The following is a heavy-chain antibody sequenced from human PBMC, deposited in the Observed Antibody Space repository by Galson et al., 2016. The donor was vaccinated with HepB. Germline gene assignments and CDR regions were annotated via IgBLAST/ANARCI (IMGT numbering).Heavy chain of an antibody. CDR2: ISGSSTYT. CDR1: GLSFSDYY. J-gene: IGHJ4*02. D-gene: IGHD3-22*01. V-gene: IGHV3-11*03. Sequence: SLRLSCAVSGLSFSDYYMGRIRQAPGKGLEWVSYISGSSTYTNHGDSMKGRFTISRDNAKNSVYLQMNSLRAEDTAVYYCATSGNYFLSPFDYWGQGALATVSS. CDR3: ATSGNYFLSPFDY.